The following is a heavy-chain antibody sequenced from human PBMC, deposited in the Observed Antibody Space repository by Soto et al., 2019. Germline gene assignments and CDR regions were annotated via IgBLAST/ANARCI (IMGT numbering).Heavy chain of an antibody. V-gene: IGHV3-23*01. CDR1: GFTFSSYA. CDR2: ISGSGGST. Sequence: PGGSLRLSCAASGFTFSSYAMSWVRQAPGKGLEWVSAISGSGGSTYYADSVKGRFTISRDNSKNTLYLQMNSLRAEDTAVYYCAKDGEVSVLTGAWLATSPDYWGQGTLVTVSS. D-gene: IGHD6-19*01. CDR3: AKDGEVSVLTGAWLATSPDY. J-gene: IGHJ4*02.